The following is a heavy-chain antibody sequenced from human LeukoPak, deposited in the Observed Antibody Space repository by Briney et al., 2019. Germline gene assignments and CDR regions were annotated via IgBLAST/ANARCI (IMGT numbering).Heavy chain of an antibody. V-gene: IGHV3-11*04. CDR2: ISSSGSTI. D-gene: IGHD2/OR15-2a*01. CDR1: GFTFSDYY. CDR3: ARDLRVLHFDY. J-gene: IGHJ4*02. Sequence: PGGSLRLSCAASGFTFSDYYMSWIRQAPGKGLDWISYISSSGSTIYYADSVKGRFTISRDNAKNSLYLQMNSLRAEDTAVYYCARDLRVLHFDYWGQGTLVTVSS.